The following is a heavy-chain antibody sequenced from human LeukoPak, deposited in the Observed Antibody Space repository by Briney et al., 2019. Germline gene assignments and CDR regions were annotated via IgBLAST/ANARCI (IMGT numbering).Heavy chain of an antibody. V-gene: IGHV3-30-3*01. Sequence: GGSLRLSCAASGFTFSSYAMHWVRQAPGKGLEWVAVISYDGSNKYYADSVKGRFTISRDNSKNTLYLQMNSLRAEDTAVYSCVRDPAFGELLSCFDYWGQGTLVTVSS. J-gene: IGHJ4*02. CDR1: GFTFSSYA. D-gene: IGHD3-10*01. CDR2: ISYDGSNK. CDR3: VRDPAFGELLSCFDY.